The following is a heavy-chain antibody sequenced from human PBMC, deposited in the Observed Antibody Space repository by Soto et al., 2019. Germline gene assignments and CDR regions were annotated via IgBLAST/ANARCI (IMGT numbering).Heavy chain of an antibody. V-gene: IGHV3-21*01. CDR3: ARAPEWLLSWYYYYYMDV. Sequence: PGGSLRLSCAASGFTFSSYSMNWVRQAPGKGLEWVSSISSSSSYIYYADSVKGRFTISRDNAKNSLYLQMNSLRAEDTAVYYCARAPEWLLSWYYYYYMDVWGKGTTVTVSS. CDR2: ISSSSSYI. J-gene: IGHJ6*03. D-gene: IGHD3-3*01. CDR1: GFTFSSYS.